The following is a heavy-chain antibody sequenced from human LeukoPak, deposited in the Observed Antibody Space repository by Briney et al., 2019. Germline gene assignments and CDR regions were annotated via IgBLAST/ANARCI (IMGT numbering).Heavy chain of an antibody. J-gene: IGHJ4*02. CDR2: IYYSGST. CDR3: ARGRYFDWLPDY. D-gene: IGHD3-9*01. Sequence: SETLSLTCTVSGGSISSGSYYWSWIRQPPGKGLEWIGYIYYSGSTNYNPSLKSRVTISVDTSKNQFSLKLSSVTAADTAVYYCARGRYFDWLPDYWGQGTLVTVSS. V-gene: IGHV4-61*01. CDR1: GGSISSGSYY.